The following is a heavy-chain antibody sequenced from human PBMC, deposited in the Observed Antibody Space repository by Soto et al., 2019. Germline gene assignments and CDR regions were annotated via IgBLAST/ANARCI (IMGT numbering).Heavy chain of an antibody. V-gene: IGHV3-21*01. J-gene: IGHJ4*02. D-gene: IGHD3-10*01. Sequence: PGGSLRLSCAASGFTFSSYAMHWVRQAPGKGLEWVSSISSSSSYIYYADSVKGRFTISRDNAKNSLYLQMNSLRAEDTAVYYCARVGAGPGSYYYSDYWGQGTLVTVSS. CDR2: ISSSSSYI. CDR1: GFTFSSYA. CDR3: ARVGAGPGSYYYSDY.